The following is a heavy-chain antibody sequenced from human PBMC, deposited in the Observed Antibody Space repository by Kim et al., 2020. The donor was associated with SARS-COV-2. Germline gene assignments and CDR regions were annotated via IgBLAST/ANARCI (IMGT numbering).Heavy chain of an antibody. CDR2: INHSGST. CDR1: GGSFSGYY. Sequence: SQTLSLTCAVYGGSFSGYYWSWIRQPPVKGLEWIGEINHSGSTNYNPSLKSRVTISVDTSKNQFSLKLSSVTAADTAVYYCARGKPSGYSDYWGQGTLVTVSS. D-gene: IGHD3-22*01. CDR3: ARGKPSGYSDY. J-gene: IGHJ4*02. V-gene: IGHV4-34*01.